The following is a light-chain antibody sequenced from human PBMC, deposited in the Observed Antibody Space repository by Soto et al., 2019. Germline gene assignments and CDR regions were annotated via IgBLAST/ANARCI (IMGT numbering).Light chain of an antibody. CDR1: QTVRSTY. J-gene: IGKJ4*01. CDR3: QQYSGSVT. CDR2: GAT. V-gene: IGKV3-20*01. Sequence: EIVLTQSPGTLSLSPGERATLSCRASQTVRSTYLAWYQQKHGQAPRLIIYGATKRQSGVPDRFSGGGSGTDFTLTISSLEPEDFAVYYCQQYSGSVTFGGGTKVDIK.